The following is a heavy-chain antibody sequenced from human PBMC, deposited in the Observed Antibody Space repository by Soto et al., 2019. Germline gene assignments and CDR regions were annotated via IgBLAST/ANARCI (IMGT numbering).Heavy chain of an antibody. CDR2: INSDGSST. D-gene: IGHD3-3*01. CDR3: ARRAPCDFWSGYNGWDHYGMDV. J-gene: IGHJ6*02. CDR1: GFTFSSYW. Sequence: PGGSLRLSCAASGFTFSSYWMHWVRQAPGKGLVWVSRINSDGSSTSYADSVKGRFTISRDNAKNTLYLQMNSLRAEDTAVYYCARRAPCDFWSGYNGWDHYGMDVWGQGTTVTVSS. V-gene: IGHV3-74*01.